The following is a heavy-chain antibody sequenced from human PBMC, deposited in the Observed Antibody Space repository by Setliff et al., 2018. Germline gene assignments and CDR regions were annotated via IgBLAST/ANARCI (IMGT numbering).Heavy chain of an antibody. CDR3: ARGYCDGIGCPAPLYYFDS. CDR1: GYTFTSYY. J-gene: IGHJ4*02. Sequence: GASVKVSCKASGYTFTSYYMHWLRQAPGQRLEWMGWMNIDNGKTEYSQEFQDRVTFTRDTSANTAYMEVSSLRSDDMAIYYCARGYCDGIGCPAPLYYFDSWGQGTLVTVSS. V-gene: IGHV1-3*03. CDR2: MNIDNGKT. D-gene: IGHD2-21*01.